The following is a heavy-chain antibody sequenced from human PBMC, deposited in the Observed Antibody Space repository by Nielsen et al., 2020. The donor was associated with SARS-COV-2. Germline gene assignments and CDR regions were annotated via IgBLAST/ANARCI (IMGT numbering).Heavy chain of an antibody. CDR1: GFTFSSYS. CDR2: ISSSSSYI. J-gene: IGHJ3*02. CDR3: ARDDYGDGDAFDI. V-gene: IGHV3-21*01. D-gene: IGHD4-17*01. Sequence: GESLKISCAASGFTFSSYSMNWVRQAPGKGLEWVSSISSSSSYIYYADSVKGRFTISRDNAKNSQYLQMNSLRAEDTAVYYCARDDYGDGDAFDIWGQGTMVTVSS.